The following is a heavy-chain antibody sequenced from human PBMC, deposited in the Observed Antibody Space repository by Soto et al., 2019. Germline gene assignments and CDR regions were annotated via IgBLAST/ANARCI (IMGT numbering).Heavy chain of an antibody. D-gene: IGHD3-22*01. CDR3: ARTDDRSPYWYFDL. CDR1: GFSLSTSGMC. CDR2: IFSNDDR. V-gene: IGHV2-70*01. J-gene: IGHJ2*01. Sequence: YGPTLENPTQSLTLTCTFSGFSLSTSGMCVSWIRQPPGKALEWLAHIFSNDDRSYSTSLESRLTISKDTSKSQVVLTMANMDPVDTATYYCARTDDRSPYWYFDLWGRGTLVTVSS.